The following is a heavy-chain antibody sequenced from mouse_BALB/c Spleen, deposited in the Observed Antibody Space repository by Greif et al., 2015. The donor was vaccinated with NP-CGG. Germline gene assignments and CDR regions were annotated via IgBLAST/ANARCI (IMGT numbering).Heavy chain of an antibody. CDR3: ARDRGTYFDY. J-gene: IGHJ2*01. CDR2: ISNLAYSI. CDR1: GFTFSDYG. Sequence: EVKLMGSGGGLVQPGGSRKLSCAASGFTFSDYGMAWVRQAPGKGPEWVAFISNLAYSIYYADTVTGRFTISRENAKNTLYLEMSSLRSEDTAMYYCARDRGTYFDYWGQGTTLTVSS. V-gene: IGHV5-15*02. D-gene: IGHD3-1*01.